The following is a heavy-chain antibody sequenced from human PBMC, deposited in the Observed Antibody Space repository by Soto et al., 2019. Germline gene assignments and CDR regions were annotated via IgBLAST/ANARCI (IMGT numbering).Heavy chain of an antibody. D-gene: IGHD6-19*01. CDR1: GFTFSSYG. CDR2: IWYDGSNK. CDR3: ARTHTSGWYFDY. J-gene: IGHJ4*02. Sequence: QVQLVESGGGAVQPGRSLRLSCAASGFTFSSYGMHWVRQAPGKGLEWVAVIWYDGSNKYYADSVKGRFTISRDNSKNTLYLQLNSLRAEDTAVYYCARTHTSGWYFDYWGQGTLFTVSS. V-gene: IGHV3-33*01.